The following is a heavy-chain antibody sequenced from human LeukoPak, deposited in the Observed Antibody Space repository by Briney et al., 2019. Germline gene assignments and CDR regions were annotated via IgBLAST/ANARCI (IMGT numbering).Heavy chain of an antibody. CDR3: ARYSPAPLDAFEI. Sequence: ASVKVSCKATGYTFTDYYIHWVRQAPVQGLEWMGWINADIGGTHYAQNFQGRVTMTRDTSTGTAYMEVSRLRSDDTAMYYCARYSPAPLDAFEIWGQGTMVSVSS. CDR1: GYTFTDYY. CDR2: INADIGGT. J-gene: IGHJ3*02. D-gene: IGHD6-13*01. V-gene: IGHV1-2*02.